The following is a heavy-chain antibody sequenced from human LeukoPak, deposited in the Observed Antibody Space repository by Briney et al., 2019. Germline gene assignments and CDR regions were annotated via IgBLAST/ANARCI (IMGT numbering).Heavy chain of an antibody. J-gene: IGHJ4*02. D-gene: IGHD5-18*01. CDR2: IYSGGST. V-gene: IGHV3-53*01. CDR1: GFTVSSNY. CDR3: ATLLRGYSYGLDY. Sequence: GGSLRLSCAASGFTVSSNYMSWVRQAPGKGLEWVSVIYSGGSTYYADSVKGRFTISRDNSKNTLYLQMNSLRVEDTAVYYCATLLRGYSYGLDYWGQGTLVTVSS.